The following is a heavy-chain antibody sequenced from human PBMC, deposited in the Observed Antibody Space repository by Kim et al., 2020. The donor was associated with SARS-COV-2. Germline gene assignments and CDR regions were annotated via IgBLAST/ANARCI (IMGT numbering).Heavy chain of an antibody. CDR2: ISGGAVNK. CDR3: AKMVIMDGYNYFYYYAMDV. Sequence: GGSLRLSCVASGFTFDTYAMSWVRQAPGKGLEWVSVISGGAVNKFYADSVGGRFTISRDNSKNMLYLQMNSLRDEDTALYYCAKMVIMDGYNYFYYYAMDVWGRGTTITVSS. CDR1: GFTFDTYA. J-gene: IGHJ6*04. V-gene: IGHV3-23*01. D-gene: IGHD2-21*01.